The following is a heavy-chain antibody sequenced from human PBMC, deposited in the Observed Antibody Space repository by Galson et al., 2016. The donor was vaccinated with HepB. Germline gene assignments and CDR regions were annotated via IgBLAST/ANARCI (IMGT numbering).Heavy chain of an antibody. CDR3: ASRHSGWYYFDY. D-gene: IGHD6-19*01. J-gene: IGHJ4*02. Sequence: SVKVSCKASGGTFSSYTISWVRQAPGQGLEWMGGIIPIFGTANYAQKFQGRVTITADKSTGTAYMELSSLRAEDTAVYYFASRHSGWYYFDYWGQGTLVTVSS. CDR2: IIPIFGTA. V-gene: IGHV1-69*06. CDR1: GGTFSSYT.